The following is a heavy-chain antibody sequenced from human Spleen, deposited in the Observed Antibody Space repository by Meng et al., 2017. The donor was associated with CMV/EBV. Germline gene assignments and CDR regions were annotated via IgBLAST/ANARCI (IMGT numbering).Heavy chain of an antibody. Sequence: ESLRLSCTVSGGSISSSNYYWGWIRQPPGKGLEWIGGTYYSGSPTYNPSLKSRVTISVDTSKNQLSLNVRSVSAADTAVYYCARVGITPRGEYNWFDPWGQGTLVTVSS. D-gene: IGHD6-6*01. J-gene: IGHJ5*02. CDR1: GGSISSSNYY. CDR3: ARVGITPRGEYNWFDP. V-gene: IGHV4-39*07. CDR2: TYYSGSP.